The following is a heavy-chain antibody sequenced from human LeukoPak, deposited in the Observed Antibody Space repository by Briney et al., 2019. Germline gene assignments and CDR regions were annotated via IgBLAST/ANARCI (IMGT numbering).Heavy chain of an antibody. CDR1: GFTVSSNY. J-gene: IGHJ4*02. CDR3: ARDLDYYDSSGCFYRFDY. D-gene: IGHD3-22*01. V-gene: IGHV3-66*01. Sequence: GGSLRLSCAASGFTVSSNYMSWVRQAPGKGLEWVSVIYSGGSTYYADSVKGRFTISRDNSKNTLYLQMNSLRAEDTAVYYCARDLDYYDSSGCFYRFDYWGQGTLVTVSS. CDR2: IYSGGST.